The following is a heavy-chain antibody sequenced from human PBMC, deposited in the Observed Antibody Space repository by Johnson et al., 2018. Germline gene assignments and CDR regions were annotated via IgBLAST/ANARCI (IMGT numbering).Heavy chain of an antibody. CDR1: SGSITGYY. V-gene: IGHV4-59*01. J-gene: IGHJ4*02. D-gene: IGHD2-15*01. CDR2: VYYSGTT. Sequence: QVQLQESGPGLVEPSETLSLSCIVSSGSITGYYWSWIRQPPGKGLEWIGYVYYSGTTNYNPSLKSRVTMSVDIYKDQFSLKLTSVTAADTAVYYCAKGGRVVLAAEGGYGGQGTLVTVSS. CDR3: AKGGRVVLAAEGGY.